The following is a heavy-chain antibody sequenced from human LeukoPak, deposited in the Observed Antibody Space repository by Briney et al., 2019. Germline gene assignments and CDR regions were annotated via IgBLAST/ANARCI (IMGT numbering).Heavy chain of an antibody. CDR1: GASLTFTHYY. CDR3: ARQRDGYNSLDY. J-gene: IGHJ4*02. D-gene: IGHD5-24*01. V-gene: IGHV4-39*01. CDR2: INYYGST. Sequence: SATLSLTCTVSGASLTFTHYYWVWVRQPPGKGLEWVGTINYYGSTYYNPSLKSRFSISVHTSKNQFSLKLSSVTAADTAVYYCARQRDGYNSLDYWGQGTLVTVSS.